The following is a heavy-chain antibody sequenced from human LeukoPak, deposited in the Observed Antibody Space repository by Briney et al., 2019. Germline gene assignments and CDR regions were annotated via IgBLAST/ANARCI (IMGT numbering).Heavy chain of an antibody. CDR2: INHSGST. D-gene: IGHD3-10*01. J-gene: IGHJ5*02. Sequence: SETLSLTCAVYGGSFSGYYWSWIRQPPGKGLEWIGEINHSGSTNYNPSLKSRVTISVDTSKNQFSLKLSSVTAADMAVYYCARGSSMVRGVIITQMYNWFDPWGQGTLVTVSS. CDR3: ARGSSMVRGVIITQMYNWFDP. V-gene: IGHV4-34*01. CDR1: GGSFSGYY.